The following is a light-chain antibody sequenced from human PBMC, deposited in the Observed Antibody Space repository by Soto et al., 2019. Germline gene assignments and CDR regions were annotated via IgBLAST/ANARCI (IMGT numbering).Light chain of an antibody. Sequence: EIVLTQSPGTLSLSPGERATLSCRASQRVYDSHLAWYQLRHGKAARILIYGASTRATGIPERFSGSGSGRDLSLTIRGLKPEDFAVYYCQQYRMSPNTFGQGTRLEIK. CDR1: QRVYDSH. J-gene: IGKJ5*01. V-gene: IGKV3-20*01. CDR3: QQYRMSPNT. CDR2: GAS.